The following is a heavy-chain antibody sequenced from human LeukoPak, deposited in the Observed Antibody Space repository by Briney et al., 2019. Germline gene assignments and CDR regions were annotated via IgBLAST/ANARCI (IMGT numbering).Heavy chain of an antibody. J-gene: IGHJ5*02. V-gene: IGHV4-59*08. CDR3: ARGASGDNWFDP. D-gene: IGHD1-26*01. CDR2: IYYSGST. CDR1: GDSISNYY. Sequence: SETLSLTCTVSGDSISNYYWTWIRQPPGKGLEWIGYIYYSGSTNYNPSLKSRVTMSVDTSKNQFSLRLTSVTAADTAVYYCARGASGDNWFDPWGQGTLVTVSS.